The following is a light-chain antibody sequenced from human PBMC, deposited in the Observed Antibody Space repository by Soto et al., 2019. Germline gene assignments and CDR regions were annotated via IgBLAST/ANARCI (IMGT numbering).Light chain of an antibody. CDR1: SSDIGGYNY. Sequence: QSVLTQPHSASGSPGQSVTIYCTGTSSDIGGYNYVSWYQQHPGKAPKLIIYEVSKRPSGVPDRFSGSKSGNTASLTVSGLQAEDEADYYCTSYAGSNNLVFAGGTKLTVL. V-gene: IGLV2-8*01. J-gene: IGLJ3*02. CDR2: EVS. CDR3: TSYAGSNNLV.